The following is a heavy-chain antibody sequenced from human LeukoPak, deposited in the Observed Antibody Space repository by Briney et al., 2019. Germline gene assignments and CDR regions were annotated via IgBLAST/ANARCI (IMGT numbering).Heavy chain of an antibody. CDR1: GYTFTGYY. V-gene: IGHV1-2*02. D-gene: IGHD5-24*01. CDR3: ARQSRDDAFDI. Sequence: ASVNVSCKASGYTFTGYYMHWVRQAPGHGLEWMGWINPDSDYRYYAQRLQGRVTMTRDTSINTAYMQLNRLQSDDTAIYYCARQSRDDAFDIWGQRTMVTVSS. J-gene: IGHJ3*02. CDR2: INPDSDYR.